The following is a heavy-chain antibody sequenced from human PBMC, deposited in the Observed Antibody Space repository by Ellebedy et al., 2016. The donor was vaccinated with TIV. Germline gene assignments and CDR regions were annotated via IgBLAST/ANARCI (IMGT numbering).Heavy chain of an antibody. CDR2: INPTGGSA. Sequence: PGGSLRLSCAASGFTFTNYAMTWVRQAPGKGLEWVSSINPTGGSAYYADSVRGRFTISRDNSENTVYLQMNSLRSEDTAEYYCAKAPSLRWYNGMHGWGQGTTVTVSS. CDR1: GFTFTNYA. CDR3: AKAPSLRWYNGMHG. J-gene: IGHJ6*02. V-gene: IGHV3-23*01. D-gene: IGHD1-14*01.